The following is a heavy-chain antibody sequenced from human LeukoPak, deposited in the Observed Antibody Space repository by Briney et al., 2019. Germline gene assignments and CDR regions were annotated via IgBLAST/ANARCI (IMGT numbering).Heavy chain of an antibody. V-gene: IGHV3-11*06. J-gene: IGHJ4*02. CDR2: ISSSSRYT. D-gene: IGHD3-22*01. CDR3: ARASRSGYDS. Sequence: GGSLRLSCAASGFTFSDYYMTWIRQAPGKGLEWVSHISSSSRYTNSADSVKGRFTMSRDNAKNSLYLQMNSLRDEDAAVYYCARASRSGYDSWGQGTLVTVSS. CDR1: GFTFSDYY.